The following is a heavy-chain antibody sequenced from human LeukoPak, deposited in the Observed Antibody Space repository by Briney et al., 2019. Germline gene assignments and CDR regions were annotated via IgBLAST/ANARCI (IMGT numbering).Heavy chain of an antibody. CDR1: GFTFSTSV. Sequence: GGSLRLSCAASGFTFSTSVMSWVRQAPGKGLEWVSSFSGSSGNTYYADSVKGRFTISRDNSKNTLYLQMNSLRAEDTAVYYCAKRITVGTRYFDYWGQGTLVTVSS. D-gene: IGHD4-23*01. CDR3: AKRITVGTRYFDY. V-gene: IGHV3-23*01. J-gene: IGHJ4*02. CDR2: FSGSSGNT.